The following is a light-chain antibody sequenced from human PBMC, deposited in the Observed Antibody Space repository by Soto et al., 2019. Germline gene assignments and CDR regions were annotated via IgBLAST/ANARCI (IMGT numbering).Light chain of an antibody. CDR1: SSDVGSYNL. J-gene: IGLJ2*01. CDR3: CSFSGANTRVI. Sequence: QSALTQPASVSGSPRQSITISCTGTSSDVGSYNLVSWYQQHPGKAPKLMIYEGSKRPSGVSDRFSGSESGNTASLTISGLQAEDESDECCCSFSGANTRVIVGGGTKLTAL. V-gene: IGLV2-23*01. CDR2: EGS.